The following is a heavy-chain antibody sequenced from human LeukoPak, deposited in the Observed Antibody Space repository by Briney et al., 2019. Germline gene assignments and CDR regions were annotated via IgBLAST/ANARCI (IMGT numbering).Heavy chain of an antibody. CDR2: ISSSGSTI. J-gene: IGHJ4*02. D-gene: IGHD5-12*01. CDR3: ARGRGYSGYVASYYFDY. CDR1: GFTFSSYE. Sequence: GGSLRLSCAASGFTFSSYEMNWVRQAPGKGLEWVSYISSSGSTIYYADSVKGQFTISGDNAKNSLYLQMNSLRAEDTAVYYCARGRGYSGYVASYYFDYWGQGTLVTVSS. V-gene: IGHV3-48*03.